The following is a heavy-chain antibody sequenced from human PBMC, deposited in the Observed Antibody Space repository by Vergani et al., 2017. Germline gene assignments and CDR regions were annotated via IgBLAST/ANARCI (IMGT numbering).Heavy chain of an antibody. D-gene: IGHD3-10*01. CDR3: ARGRGGGTGGCAFDP. CDR2: IIPIFGTA. J-gene: IGHJ5*02. Sequence: QVQLVQSGAEVKKPGSSVKVSCKASGGTFSSYAISWVRQAPGQGLGWMGGIIPIFGTANYAQTFQGRGTITADESTSTAYMELSRLRAEDTAVYYCARGRGGGTGGCAFDPWGQGTLVTVSS. CDR1: GGTFSSYA. V-gene: IGHV1-69*12.